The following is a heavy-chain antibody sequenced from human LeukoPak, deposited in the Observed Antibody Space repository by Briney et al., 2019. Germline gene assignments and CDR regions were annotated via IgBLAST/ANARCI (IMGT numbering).Heavy chain of an antibody. Sequence: ASVKVSCTASGYSFTAYFMHWVRQAPGQGLEWMGWINPNTGVTDYAHKFQDRVTMTRDTSISTAYMDLSRLTSDDTAVFFCARARSSSWPFYSGLDVWGQGTTVTVSS. J-gene: IGHJ6*02. V-gene: IGHV1-2*02. CDR3: ARARSSSWPFYSGLDV. CDR1: GYSFTAYF. D-gene: IGHD6-13*01. CDR2: INPNTGVT.